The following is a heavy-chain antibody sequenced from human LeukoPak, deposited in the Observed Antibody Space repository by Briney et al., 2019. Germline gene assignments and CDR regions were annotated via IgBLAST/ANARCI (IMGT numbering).Heavy chain of an antibody. V-gene: IGHV1-58*02. CDR1: GFTFTSSA. CDR3: AADLNYYDSSGSGDY. J-gene: IGHJ4*02. D-gene: IGHD3-22*01. Sequence: TSVKVSCKASGFTFTSSAMQWVRQARGQRLKWIGWIVVGSGNTNYAQKFQERVTITRDMSTSTAYMELTSLRSEDTAVYYCAADLNYYDSSGSGDYWGQGTLVTVSS. CDR2: IVVGSGNT.